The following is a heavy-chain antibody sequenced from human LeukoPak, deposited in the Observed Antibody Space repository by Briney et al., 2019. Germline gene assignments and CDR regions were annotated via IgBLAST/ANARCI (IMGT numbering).Heavy chain of an antibody. Sequence: GSSVKVSCKASGGTFSSYAISWVRQAPGQGLEWMGGIIPIFGTANYAQKFQGRVTITADESTSTAYMELSSLRSEDTAVYYCARGRKIVVVVAATDYYYYGMDVWGQGTTVTVSS. CDR2: IIPIFGTA. CDR1: GGTFSSYA. D-gene: IGHD2-15*01. CDR3: ARGRKIVVVVAATDYYYYGMDV. V-gene: IGHV1-69*01. J-gene: IGHJ6*02.